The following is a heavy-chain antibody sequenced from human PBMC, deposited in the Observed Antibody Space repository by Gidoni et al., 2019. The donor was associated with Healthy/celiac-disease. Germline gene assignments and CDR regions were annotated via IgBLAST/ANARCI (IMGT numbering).Heavy chain of an antibody. CDR3: ARSAPDIVATISGPTWGAYWFDP. V-gene: IGHV1-69*04. D-gene: IGHD5-12*01. CDR1: GGTFSTYA. Sequence: QVQLVQSGAEVKKPGSSVKVSCKASGGTFSTYAISWERRAPGQGLEWMGRIIPILGIANYAQKFQGRVTITADKSTSTAYMELSSLRSEDTAVYYCARSAPDIVATISGPTWGAYWFDPWGQGTLVTVSS. J-gene: IGHJ5*02. CDR2: IIPILGIA.